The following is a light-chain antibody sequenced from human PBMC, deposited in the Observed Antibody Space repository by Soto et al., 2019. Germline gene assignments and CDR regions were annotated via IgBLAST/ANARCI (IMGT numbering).Light chain of an antibody. CDR1: TSNIGDNY. CDR2: DNN. CDR3: AAWDSSLGVVV. Sequence: QSVLTQPPSVSAAPRQKVTISCSGGTSNIGDNYVCWHQQVPGTAPKLLIYDNNERPPAIPGRFSGSKSGTSATLGITGLQPGDEADYYCAAWDSSLGVVVFGGGTKLTVL. J-gene: IGLJ2*01. V-gene: IGLV1-51*01.